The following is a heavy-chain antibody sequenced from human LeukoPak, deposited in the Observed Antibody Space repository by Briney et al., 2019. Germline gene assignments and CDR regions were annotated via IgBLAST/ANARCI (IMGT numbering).Heavy chain of an antibody. V-gene: IGHV1-46*01. CDR3: ARESTSRAAAVPHLFDY. Sequence: GASVKVSCKASGYTFTSYYMHWVRQAPGQGLEWMGIINPSGGSTSYAQKFQGRVTMTRDMSTSTVYMELSSLRSEDTAVYYCARESTSRAAAVPHLFDYWGQGTLVTVSS. CDR2: INPSGGST. D-gene: IGHD6-13*01. J-gene: IGHJ4*02. CDR1: GYTFTSYY.